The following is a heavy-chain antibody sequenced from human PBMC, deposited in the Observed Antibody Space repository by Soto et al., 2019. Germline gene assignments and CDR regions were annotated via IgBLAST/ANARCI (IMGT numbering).Heavy chain of an antibody. V-gene: IGHV3-30*18. CDR2: ISYDGSNK. D-gene: IGHD4-17*01. Sequence: SLRLSCAASGFTVSSYGMHWVRQAPGKGLEWVAVISYDGSNKYYADSVKGRLTISRDKTKNTPFPQMKNRSAEDTAVYYCAKERATTTAFDYWGQGALVTVSS. CDR3: AKERATTTAFDY. J-gene: IGHJ4*02. CDR1: GFTVSSYG.